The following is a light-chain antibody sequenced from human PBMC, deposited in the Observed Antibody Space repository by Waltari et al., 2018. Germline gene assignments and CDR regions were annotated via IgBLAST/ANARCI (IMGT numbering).Light chain of an antibody. V-gene: IGKV1-39*01. Sequence: DIQMTQSPSSLSASVGDTVPVTCRASQNIRTYLNWYQQKTAKAPKLLIYGASTLQRGVPSRFRGSASGTDFTLTISSLEPEDFAVYYCQQRSNWPRITFGQGTRLEI. CDR1: QNIRTY. J-gene: IGKJ5*01. CDR3: QQRSNWPRIT. CDR2: GAS.